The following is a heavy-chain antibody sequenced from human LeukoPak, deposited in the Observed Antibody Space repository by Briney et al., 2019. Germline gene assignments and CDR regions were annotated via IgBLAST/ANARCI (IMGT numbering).Heavy chain of an antibody. CDR1: GGSISSYY. CDR2: IYTSGST. Sequence: SETLSLTCTVSGGSISSYYWGWIRQPAGKGLEWIGRIYTSGSTNYNPSLKSRVTMSVDTSKNQFSLKLSSVTAADTAVYYCARDIQPRFGVVNNWFDPWGQGTLVTVSS. D-gene: IGHD3-3*01. J-gene: IGHJ5*02. V-gene: IGHV4-4*07. CDR3: ARDIQPRFGVVNNWFDP.